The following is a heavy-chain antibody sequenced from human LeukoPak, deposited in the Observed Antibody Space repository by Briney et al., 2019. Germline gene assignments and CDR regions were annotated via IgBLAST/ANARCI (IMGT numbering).Heavy chain of an antibody. CDR3: ARVVGYFDY. V-gene: IGHV4-61*02. CDR1: GDSISSGDYY. CDR2: ISSSGST. Sequence: PSQTLSLTCTVSGDSISSGDYYWSWIRQPAGKGLEWIGRISSSGSTNYNPSLKSRVTISVDTSKNQFSLKLSSVTAADTAVYYCARVVGYFDYWGQGTLVTVSS. J-gene: IGHJ4*02. D-gene: IGHD2-15*01.